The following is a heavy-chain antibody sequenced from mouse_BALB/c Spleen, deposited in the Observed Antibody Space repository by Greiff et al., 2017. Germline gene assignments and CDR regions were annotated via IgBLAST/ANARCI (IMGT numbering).Heavy chain of an antibody. V-gene: IGHV1-54*03. CDR2: INPGSGGT. CDR1: GYAFTNYL. CDR3: ATGPAWFAY. Sequence: QVQLQQSGPELVKPGASVKISCKASGYAFTNYLIEWVKQRPGQGLEWIGVINPGSGGTNYNEKFKGKATLTADKSSSTAYMQLSSLTSDDSAVYFCATGPAWFAYWGQGTLVTVSA. J-gene: IGHJ3*01.